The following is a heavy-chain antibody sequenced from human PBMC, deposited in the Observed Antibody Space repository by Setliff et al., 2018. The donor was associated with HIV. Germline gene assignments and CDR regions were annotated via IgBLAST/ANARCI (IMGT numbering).Heavy chain of an antibody. J-gene: IGHJ4*02. CDR3: ARVRLYSSALDY. V-gene: IGHV1-69-2*01. D-gene: IGHD3-22*01. CDR1: GYTFTDYY. Sequence: ASVKVSCKASGYTFTDYYIHWVQLAPGKGLEWMGRVDPEDGETIYAEKFRGRVTITADMSTDTAYMELRSLRPEDTAVFYCARVRLYSSALDYWGQGTLVTVS. CDR2: VDPEDGET.